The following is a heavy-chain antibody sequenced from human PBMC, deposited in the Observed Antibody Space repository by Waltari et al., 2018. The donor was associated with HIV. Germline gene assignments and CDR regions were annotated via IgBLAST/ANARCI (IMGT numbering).Heavy chain of an antibody. D-gene: IGHD5-18*01. CDR2: INSDGSIT. CDR1: GFPFSSFW. J-gene: IGHJ1*01. CDR3: AKGGTSGYTFGFGR. Sequence: EVQLVESGGGLVQPGGSLRLSCAASGFPFSSFWMPWVRQAPGKGLVWVSRINSDGSITSHADSVKGRFTISRDNARNTLYLQMNSLGAEDTAMYYCAKGGTSGYTFGFGRWGQGTLVTVSS. V-gene: IGHV3-74*01.